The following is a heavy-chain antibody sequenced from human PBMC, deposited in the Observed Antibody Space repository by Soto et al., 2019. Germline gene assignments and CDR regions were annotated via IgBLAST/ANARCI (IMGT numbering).Heavy chain of an antibody. V-gene: IGHV1-69*13. Sequence: ASVKVSCKASGGTFSSYAISWVRQAPGEGLEWMGGIIPIFGTANYAQKFQGRVTITADESTSTAYMELSSLRSEDTAVYYCARSAMWAGPPFYYYYGMDVWGQGTTVTVSS. CDR1: GGTFSSYA. J-gene: IGHJ6*02. CDR3: ARSAMWAGPPFYYYYGMDV. CDR2: IIPIFGTA. D-gene: IGHD2-2*01.